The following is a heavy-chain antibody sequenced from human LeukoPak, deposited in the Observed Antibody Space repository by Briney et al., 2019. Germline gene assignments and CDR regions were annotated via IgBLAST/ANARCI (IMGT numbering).Heavy chain of an antibody. D-gene: IGHD3-10*01. CDR2: ISGNGGST. V-gene: IGHV3-64D*06. CDR1: GFNFSSYV. CDR3: VRTYGSGTYIDY. Sequence: PGGPLRLSCSASGFNFSSYVMYWVRPAPGKGLEYGSGISGNGGSTYHAAAVKGRSTISRNNSKNKLNLQMRSLRAEDTAVYFCVRTYGSGTYIDYWGQGTLVTVSS. J-gene: IGHJ4*02.